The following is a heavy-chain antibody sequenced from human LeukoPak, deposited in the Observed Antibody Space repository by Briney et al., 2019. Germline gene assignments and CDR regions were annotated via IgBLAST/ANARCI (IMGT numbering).Heavy chain of an antibody. CDR2: INPSGGST. CDR3: ARDRADQSTISFYYYGMDV. V-gene: IGHV1-46*01. J-gene: IGHJ6*02. Sequence: ASVKVSCKASGYTFTSYYMHWVRQAPGQGLEWMGIINPSGGSTSYAQKFQGRVTMTRDTSTSTAYMELSSLRSEDTAVYYCARDRADQSTISFYYYGMDVWGQGTTVTVSS. D-gene: IGHD5/OR15-5a*01. CDR1: GYTFTSYY.